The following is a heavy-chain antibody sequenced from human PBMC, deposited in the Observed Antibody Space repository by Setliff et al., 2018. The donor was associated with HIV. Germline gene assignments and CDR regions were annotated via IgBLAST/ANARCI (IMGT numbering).Heavy chain of an antibody. CDR2: IYSGGST. J-gene: IGHJ4*02. CDR1: GFTVSTYY. CDR3: ARVRLYNTALDY. Sequence: GESLTISCAASGFTVSTYYMSWVRQAPGKGPEWVSTIYSGGSTYHADSVKGRFTLSRDTSKNTLFLQMNSLRPEDAAVYYCARVRLYNTALDYWGQGTLVTVSS. D-gene: IGHD3-3*01. V-gene: IGHV3-66*02.